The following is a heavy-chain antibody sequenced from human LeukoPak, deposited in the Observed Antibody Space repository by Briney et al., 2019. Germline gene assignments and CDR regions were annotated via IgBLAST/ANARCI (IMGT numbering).Heavy chain of an antibody. CDR1: GYTFTSYD. CDR3: ARGFRITMVRGARKGNYYYYMDV. CDR2: MNPNSGNT. D-gene: IGHD3-10*01. J-gene: IGHJ6*03. V-gene: IGHV1-8*01. Sequence: ASVSVSCKASGYTFTSYDINWVRQAPGQGLEWRGWMNPNSGNTGYAQKFQGRVTMTRNTSISTAYMALSSLRSEDTAVYYCARGFRITMVRGARKGNYYYYMDVWGKGTTVTISS.